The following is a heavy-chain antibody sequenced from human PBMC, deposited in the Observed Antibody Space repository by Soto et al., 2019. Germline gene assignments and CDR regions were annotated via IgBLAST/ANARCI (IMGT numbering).Heavy chain of an antibody. D-gene: IGHD3-9*01. J-gene: IGHJ6*02. CDR2: IIPIFGTA. CDR3: ARDGSRDDYDILTGYYPPYYYYGMDV. V-gene: IGHV1-69*13. CDR1: GGTFSSYA. Sequence: SVKVSCKASGGTFSSYAISRVRQAPGQGLEWMGGIIPIFGTANYAQKFQGRVTITADESTSTAYMELSSLRSEDTAVYYCARDGSRDDYDILTGYYPPYYYYGMDVWGQGTTVTVSS.